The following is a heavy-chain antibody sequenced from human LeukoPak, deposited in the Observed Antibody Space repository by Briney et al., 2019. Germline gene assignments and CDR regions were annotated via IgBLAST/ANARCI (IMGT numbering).Heavy chain of an antibody. V-gene: IGHV4-59*01. D-gene: IGHD6-13*01. CDR2: IYYSGST. CDR3: ARSLPGRIGAADF. J-gene: IGHJ4*02. CDR1: GGSISSYY. Sequence: SETLSLTCTVSGGSISSYYWSWIRQPPGKGLEWIGYIYYSGSTNYNPSLKSRVTISVDTSKNQFSLKVTSMTAADTGVYYCARSLPGRIGAADFWGQGTLVTVSS.